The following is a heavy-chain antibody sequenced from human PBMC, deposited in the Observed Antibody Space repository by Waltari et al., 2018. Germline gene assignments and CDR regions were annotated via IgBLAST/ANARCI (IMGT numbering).Heavy chain of an antibody. J-gene: IGHJ4*02. CDR2: VRGDGGDS. D-gene: IGHD4-17*01. CDR1: GFIFSSHW. CDR3: AREEGVGTLTVTGFDY. Sequence: EVQLVESGGGLVQPGGSLRLACAASGFIFSSHWMHWVRQPPGKGLVLVSRVRGDGGDSTYADSVKGRFTISRDNAKNSLYLQMNSLRAEDTAVYYCAREEGVGTLTVTGFDYWGQGTLVTVSS. V-gene: IGHV3-74*03.